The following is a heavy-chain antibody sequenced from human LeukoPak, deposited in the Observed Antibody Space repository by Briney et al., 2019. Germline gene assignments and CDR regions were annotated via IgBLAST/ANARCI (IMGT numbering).Heavy chain of an antibody. CDR3: ARQTGAYYYYMDV. D-gene: IGHD7-27*01. CDR1: GGSFSGYY. Sequence: SETLSLTCAVYGGSFSGYYWSWIRQPPGKGLEWIGEINHSGSTNYNPSLKSRVTISVDTSKNQFSLKLSSVTAADTAVYYCARQTGAYYYYMDVWGKGTSVTVSS. V-gene: IGHV4-34*01. CDR2: INHSGST. J-gene: IGHJ6*03.